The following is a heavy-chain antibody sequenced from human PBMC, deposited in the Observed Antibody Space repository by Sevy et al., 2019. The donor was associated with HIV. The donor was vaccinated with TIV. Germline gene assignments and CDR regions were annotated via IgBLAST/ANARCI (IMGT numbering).Heavy chain of an antibody. CDR1: GASISITNW. J-gene: IGHJ4*02. Sequence: SETLSLTCAVSGASISITNWWSWVRQPPGKRLEWIGEIKHSGTTNYNPSLMSRVTISLDKSNNRLSLQLTSVTAADTAVYYCAREGPSTSFDYWGQGTLVTVSS. CDR2: IKHSGTT. D-gene: IGHD2-2*01. V-gene: IGHV4-4*02. CDR3: AREGPSTSFDY.